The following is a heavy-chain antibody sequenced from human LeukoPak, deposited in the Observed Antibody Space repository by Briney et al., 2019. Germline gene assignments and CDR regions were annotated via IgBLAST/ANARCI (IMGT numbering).Heavy chain of an antibody. V-gene: IGHV3-74*01. CDR1: GFTFSNYL. J-gene: IGHJ4*02. Sequence: GGSLRLSCAASGFTFSNYLIHWVRHAPGKRLVWVSRINSDGSTTNYADSVKGRFTISRDNAKSTVYLQVNSLRAEDTAVYYCARGSAAPGLIEYWGQGTLVTVSS. D-gene: IGHD6-13*01. CDR3: ARGSAAPGLIEY. CDR2: INSDGSTT.